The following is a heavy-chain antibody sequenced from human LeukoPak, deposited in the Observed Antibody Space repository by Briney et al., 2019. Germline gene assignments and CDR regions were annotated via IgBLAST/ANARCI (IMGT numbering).Heavy chain of an antibody. V-gene: IGHV3-48*02. CDR2: ISSSSSTI. Sequence: PGGSLRLSCAASGFTFSSYSMNWVRQAPGKGLEWVSYISSSSSTIYYADSVKGRFTISRDNAKNSLYLQMNSLRDEDTAVYYCARDRDYYDSDAFDIWGQGTMVTVSS. D-gene: IGHD3-22*01. CDR3: ARDRDYYDSDAFDI. J-gene: IGHJ3*02. CDR1: GFTFSSYS.